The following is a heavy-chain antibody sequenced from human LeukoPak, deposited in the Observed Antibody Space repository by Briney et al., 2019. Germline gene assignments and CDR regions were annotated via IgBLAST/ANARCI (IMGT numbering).Heavy chain of an antibody. V-gene: IGHV3-33*01. J-gene: IGHJ4*02. CDR1: GFTFSSYG. Sequence: AGGSLRLSCAASGFTFSSYGMHWVRQAPGKGLEWVAVIWYDGSNKYYADSVKGRFTISRDNSKNTLYLQMKSLRAEDTAVYYCPREDIEWLNYWGQGTLVTVSS. CDR3: PREDIEWLNY. D-gene: IGHD2-15*01. CDR2: IWYDGSNK.